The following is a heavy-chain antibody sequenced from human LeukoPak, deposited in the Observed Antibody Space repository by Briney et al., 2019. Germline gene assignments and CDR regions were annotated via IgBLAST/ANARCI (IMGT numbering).Heavy chain of an antibody. D-gene: IGHD5-18*01. V-gene: IGHV4-39*07. Sequence: SETLSLTCTVSGVSISSSSYFWVWIRQPPGKGLEWIGSIYYSGSTYCNPSLKSRVTISVDTSKNQFSLKLSSVTAADTAVYYCAGGYSYGYDYWGQGTLVTVSS. CDR2: IYYSGST. J-gene: IGHJ4*02. CDR3: AGGYSYGYDY. CDR1: GVSISSSSYF.